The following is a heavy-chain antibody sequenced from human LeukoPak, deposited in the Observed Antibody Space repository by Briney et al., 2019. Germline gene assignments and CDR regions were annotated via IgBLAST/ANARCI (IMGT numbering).Heavy chain of an antibody. CDR1: GGSISSGGYY. D-gene: IGHD2/OR15-2a*01. CDR2: IYHSGST. J-gene: IGHJ3*02. CDR3: ARASTFVPGPDI. Sequence: TASETLSLTCTVSGGSISSGGYYWSWIRQPPGKGLEWIGYIYHSGSTYYNPSLKSRVTISVDRSKNQFSLKLSSVTAADTAVYYCARASTFVPGPDIWGQGTMVTVSS. V-gene: IGHV4-30-2*01.